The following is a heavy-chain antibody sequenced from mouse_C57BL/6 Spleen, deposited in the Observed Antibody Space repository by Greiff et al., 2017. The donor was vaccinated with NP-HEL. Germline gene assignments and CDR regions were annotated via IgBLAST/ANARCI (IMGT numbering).Heavy chain of an antibody. CDR1: GYAFSSSW. CDR3: ARGGVLNYFDY. V-gene: IGHV1-82*01. CDR2: IYPGDGDT. J-gene: IGHJ2*01. Sequence: QVQLQQSGPELVKPGASVKISCKASGYAFSSSWMNWVKQRPGKGLEWIGRIYPGDGDTNYNGKFKGKATLTADKSSSTAYMQLSSLTSEDSAVYFCARGGVLNYFDYWGQGTTRTVSS.